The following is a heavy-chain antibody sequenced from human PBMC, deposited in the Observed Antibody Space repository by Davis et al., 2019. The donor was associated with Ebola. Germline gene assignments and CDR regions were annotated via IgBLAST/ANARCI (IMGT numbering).Heavy chain of an antibody. CDR3: VRDLMVREVYYYYGMDV. CDR2: IWYDGSNK. CDR1: GFTFSSYG. D-gene: IGHD3-10*01. J-gene: IGHJ6*02. Sequence: GGSLRLSCAASGFTFSSYGMHWVRQAPGKGLEWVAVIWYDGSNKYYADSVKGRFTISRDNSKNTLYLQMNSLRAEDTAVYYCVRDLMVREVYYYYGMDVWGQGTTVTVSS. V-gene: IGHV3-33*01.